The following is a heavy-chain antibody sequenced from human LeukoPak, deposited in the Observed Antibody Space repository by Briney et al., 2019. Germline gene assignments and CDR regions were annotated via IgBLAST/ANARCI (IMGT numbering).Heavy chain of an antibody. CDR2: IREDGNEK. CDR1: GFTFSSYW. V-gene: IGHV3-7*01. CDR3: ARDYIGGWNDH. D-gene: IGHD3-16*01. J-gene: IGHJ4*02. Sequence: GGSLRLSCSASGFTFSSYWMSWVRQTTGKGLECVAKIREDGNEKFYVDSVKGRFTISRDNAKNSVYLQTNSLRVEDTAVYFCARDYIGGWNDHWGQGTLVTVSS.